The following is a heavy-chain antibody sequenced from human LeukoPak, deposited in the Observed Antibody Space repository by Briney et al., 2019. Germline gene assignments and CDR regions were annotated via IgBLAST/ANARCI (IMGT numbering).Heavy chain of an antibody. CDR2: IYASGST. V-gene: IGHV4-61*02. J-gene: IGHJ6*04. CDR3: ARKGDV. CDR1: GGSISSGGYY. Sequence: SETLSLTCAVSGGSISSGGYYWSWIRQPAGKGLEWIGRIYASGSTDYNPSLKSRVTISLDTSKNQFSLKLNSVTAADTAVYYCARKGDVWGKGTTVTVSP.